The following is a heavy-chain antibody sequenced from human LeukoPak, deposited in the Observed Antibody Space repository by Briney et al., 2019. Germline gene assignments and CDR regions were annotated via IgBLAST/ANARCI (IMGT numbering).Heavy chain of an antibody. J-gene: IGHJ4*02. D-gene: IGHD3-10*01. V-gene: IGHV3-7*03. CDR2: IKEDGSEK. Sequence: GGSLRLYCTASGFTFSDYWLNWFRQAPGKGLKWVANIKEDGSEKYYVDSVKGRFTISRDNAKNSLFLQINSLRVEDTAVYYCARTLMGGGALDYWGQGTLVTVSS. CDR3: ARTLMGGGALDY. CDR1: GFTFSDYW.